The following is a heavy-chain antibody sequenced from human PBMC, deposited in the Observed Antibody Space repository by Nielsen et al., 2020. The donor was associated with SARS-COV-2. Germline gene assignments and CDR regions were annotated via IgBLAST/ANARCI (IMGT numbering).Heavy chain of an antibody. CDR2: INWNSGSI. CDR1: GFTCDDYA. Sequence: SLKISCAASGFTCDDYAMHWVRQAPGKGLEWVSGINWNSGSIVYADSVKGRFTISRDNAKSSLYLQMNSLIAEDTALYYCAKAQAYDSSGYYSITYYFDYWGQGTLVTVSS. D-gene: IGHD3-22*01. V-gene: IGHV3-9*01. J-gene: IGHJ4*02. CDR3: AKAQAYDSSGYYSITYYFDY.